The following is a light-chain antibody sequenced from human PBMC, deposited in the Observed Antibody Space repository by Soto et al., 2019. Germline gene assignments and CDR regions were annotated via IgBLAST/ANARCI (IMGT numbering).Light chain of an antibody. Sequence: EIVLTQSPATLSLSPGERATLSCRAMQSVSSYLAWYQQKPGQAPSLLIYDASIRATGIPASFTGSGSGTEFTLTMSSLEPEDLAVYYCQQLGNWSKCTFGPGTQVHIK. CDR2: DAS. J-gene: IGKJ3*01. V-gene: IGKV3-11*01. CDR1: QSVSSY. CDR3: QQLGNWSKCT.